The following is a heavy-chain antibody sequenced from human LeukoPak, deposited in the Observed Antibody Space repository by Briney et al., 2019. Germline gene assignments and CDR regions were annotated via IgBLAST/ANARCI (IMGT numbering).Heavy chain of an antibody. CDR1: GFTFSSYA. D-gene: IGHD3-3*01. J-gene: IGHJ4*02. Sequence: GGSLRLSCAASGFTFSSYAMSWVRQAPGKGLEWVSAISGSGGSTYYADSVKGRFTISRDNSKSTLYLQMNSLRAEDTAVYYCAKDRAIFGVGAYYFDYWGQGTLVTVSS. V-gene: IGHV3-23*01. CDR2: ISGSGGST. CDR3: AKDRAIFGVGAYYFDY.